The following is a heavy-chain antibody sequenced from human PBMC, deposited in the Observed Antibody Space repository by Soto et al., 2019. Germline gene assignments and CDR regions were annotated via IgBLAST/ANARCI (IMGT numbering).Heavy chain of an antibody. CDR1: GGSVSSGSYH. Sequence: QVQLQESGPGLVKRSETLSLTCTVSGGSVSSGSYHWGWIRQPPGKGLEWIGYIYHSGSTNYNPSSRSRVTIAVDTSKNQFSLSLTSVTAADTAVYYCARLSAAWFDPLRQGTLVTVAS. CDR3: ARLSAAWFDP. D-gene: IGHD6-19*01. V-gene: IGHV4-61*01. J-gene: IGHJ5*02. CDR2: IYHSGST.